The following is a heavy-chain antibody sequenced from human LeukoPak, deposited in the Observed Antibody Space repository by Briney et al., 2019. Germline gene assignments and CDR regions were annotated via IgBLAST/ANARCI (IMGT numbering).Heavy chain of an antibody. Sequence: ASVKVSCKASGGTFSSYAISWVRQAPGQGLEWMGGIIPIFGTANYAQKFQGRVTITADESTSTAYMELSSLRSEDTAVYYCARRNGEPGIAAADYWGQGTLVTVSS. CDR3: ARRNGEPGIAAADY. CDR1: GGTFSSYA. J-gene: IGHJ4*02. D-gene: IGHD6-13*01. CDR2: IIPIFGTA. V-gene: IGHV1-69*13.